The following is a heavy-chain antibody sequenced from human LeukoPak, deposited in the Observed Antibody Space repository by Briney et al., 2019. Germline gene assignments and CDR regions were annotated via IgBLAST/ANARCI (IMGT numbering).Heavy chain of an antibody. CDR2: IYFSGNT. D-gene: IGHD3-3*01. V-gene: IGHV4-39*07. J-gene: IGHJ4*02. CDR3: ASLNNDYLFGFEN. CDR1: GGSISSTYYY. Sequence: PSETLSLTCSVSGGSISSTYYYWGWIRQPPGKGLEWIGSIYFSGNTYYNPSLKSRVTISVDTSENHFSLRLSSVTAADTAVYYCASLNNDYLFGFENRGQGTLVTGSS.